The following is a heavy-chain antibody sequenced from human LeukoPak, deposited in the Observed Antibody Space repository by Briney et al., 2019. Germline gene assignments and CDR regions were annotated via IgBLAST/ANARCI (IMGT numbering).Heavy chain of an antibody. CDR3: ARDKSSGWYNRNWFDP. CDR1: GGTFISYA. CDR2: IIPIFGTA. D-gene: IGHD6-19*01. V-gene: IGHV1-69*05. Sequence: SVKVSCKASGGTFISYAISWVRQAPGQGLEWMGGIIPIFGTANYAQKFQGRVTITTDESTSTAYMELSSLRSEDTAVYYCARDKSSGWYNRNWFDPWGQATLVTVSS. J-gene: IGHJ5*02.